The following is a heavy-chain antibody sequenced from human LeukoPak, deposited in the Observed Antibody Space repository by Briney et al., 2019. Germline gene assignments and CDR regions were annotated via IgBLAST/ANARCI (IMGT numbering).Heavy chain of an antibody. J-gene: IGHJ5*02. CDR1: GFTFSDYA. CDR3: AKGASSGWLLYWFDP. Sequence: PGGSLRLSCAASGFTFSDYAMTWVRQAPGKGLQWVSGISGSGASTYYGDSVKGRFIISRDNSKNTLYLQIDSLRAEDTAVYYCAKGASSGWLLYWFDPWGREPWSPSPQ. D-gene: IGHD6-19*01. CDR2: ISGSGAST. V-gene: IGHV3-23*01.